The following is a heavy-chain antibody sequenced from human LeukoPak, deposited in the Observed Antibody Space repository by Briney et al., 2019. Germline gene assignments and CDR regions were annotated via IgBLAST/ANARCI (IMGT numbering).Heavy chain of an antibody. V-gene: IGHV4-38-2*01. CDR2: IYHSGST. J-gene: IGHJ4*02. CDR1: GYSISSGYY. D-gene: IGHD1-26*01. Sequence: SETLSLTCAVSGYSISSGYYWGWIRQPPGKGLEWIGSIYHSGSTYYNPSLKSRVTISVDTSKNQFSLKLSSVTAADTAVYYCARIVGGTHFDYWGQGTLVTVSS. CDR3: ARIVGGTHFDY.